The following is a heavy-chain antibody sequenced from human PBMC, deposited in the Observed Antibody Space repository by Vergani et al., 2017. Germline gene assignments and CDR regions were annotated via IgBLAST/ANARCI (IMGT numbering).Heavy chain of an antibody. CDR3: AGNRYGSGRDYDF. CDR2: IYYSGST. V-gene: IGHV4-59*01. D-gene: IGHD3-10*01. J-gene: IGHJ4*02. Sequence: QVQLQESGPGLVKPSETLSLTCTVSGGSISSYYWSWIRQPPGKGLEWIGYIYYSGSTKYNPSLNSRVTISVDTSTNHFSLKLSSVTAADTAVFYCAGNRYGSGRDYDFWGQGTLVTVSS. CDR1: GGSISSYY.